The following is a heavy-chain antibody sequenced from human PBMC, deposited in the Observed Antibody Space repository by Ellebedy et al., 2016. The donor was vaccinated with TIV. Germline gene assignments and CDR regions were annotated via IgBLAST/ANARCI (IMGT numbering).Heavy chain of an antibody. V-gene: IGHV3-66*01. CDR1: GFIVSSNY. Sequence: PGGSLRLSCAASGFIVSSNYMSWVRQAPGKGLEWVSIIYSGGNTYYADSVTGRFTISRDNSKNTLYLQMNSLRAEDTAVYYCASLEDSSMSYGMDVWGQGTTVTVSS. CDR2: IYSGGNT. J-gene: IGHJ6*02. CDR3: ASLEDSSMSYGMDV. D-gene: IGHD5-18*01.